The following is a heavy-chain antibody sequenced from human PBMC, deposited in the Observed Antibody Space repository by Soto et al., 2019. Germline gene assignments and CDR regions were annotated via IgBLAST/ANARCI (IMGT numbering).Heavy chain of an antibody. D-gene: IGHD2-8*01. J-gene: IGHJ4*02. CDR2: IYYSGTT. Sequence: PSETLSLTCTVSGGSVSSGGYYWSWIRQHPGTGLEWIGYIYYSGTTYFNPSLKSRASISLDTSKNEFSLKLTSVTAADTAVYHCARRALPQCINGVCYKDGFWDYWGQGALVTVSS. CDR3: ARRALPQCINGVCYKDGFWDY. CDR1: GGSVSSGGYY. V-gene: IGHV4-31*03.